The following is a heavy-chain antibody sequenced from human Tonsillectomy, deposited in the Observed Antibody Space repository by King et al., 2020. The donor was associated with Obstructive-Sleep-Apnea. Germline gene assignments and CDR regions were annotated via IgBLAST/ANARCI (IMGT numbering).Heavy chain of an antibody. Sequence: VQLQESGPGLVKPSQTLSLTCTVSGGSISTGDYYWNWIRQPPGKGLEWIGYIYYTGSTYYNPSLKSRVTKSVDTSNSQFSLKLSSVTAADTAVYYCARTRDSDSRGFPGAVDYWGQGTLVTVSS. CDR3: ARTRDSDSRGFPGAVDY. D-gene: IGHD3-22*01. CDR1: GGSISTGDYY. V-gene: IGHV4-30-4*01. J-gene: IGHJ4*02. CDR2: IYYTGST.